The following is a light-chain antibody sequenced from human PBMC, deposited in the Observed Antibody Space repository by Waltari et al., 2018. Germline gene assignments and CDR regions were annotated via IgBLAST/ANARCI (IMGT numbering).Light chain of an antibody. CDR3: QQCYLTPYT. J-gene: IGKJ2*01. CDR2: WAS. V-gene: IGKV4-1*01. CDR1: QGVLYSSNNKNY. Sequence: DIVMTQSPDSLAVSLGERATINCKSSQGVLYSSNNKNYLTWYQQKPGQPPKLLIYWASTRESGVPDRFSGSASGTDFTLTISSLQAEDVAVYYCQQCYLTPYTFGQGTNLEIK.